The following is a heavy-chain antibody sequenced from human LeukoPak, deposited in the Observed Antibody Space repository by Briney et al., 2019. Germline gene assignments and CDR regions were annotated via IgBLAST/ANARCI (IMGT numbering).Heavy chain of an antibody. Sequence: ASVTVSCKASGYTFTCYYMHWVRQAPGQGLEWMGWINPNSGGTNYAQKFQGRVTMTRDTSISTAYMELSRLRSDDTAVYYCARRSVAGHFDYWGQGTLVTVSS. CDR3: ARRSVAGHFDY. J-gene: IGHJ4*02. V-gene: IGHV1-2*02. D-gene: IGHD6-19*01. CDR1: GYTFTCYY. CDR2: INPNSGGT.